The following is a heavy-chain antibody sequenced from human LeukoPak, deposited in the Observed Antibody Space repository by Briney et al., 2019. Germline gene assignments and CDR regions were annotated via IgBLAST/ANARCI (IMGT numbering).Heavy chain of an antibody. V-gene: IGHV1-8*03. Sequence: ASVKVSCKASGYTFTSYDINWVRQATGQGLEWMGWMNPNSGNTGYAQKLQGRVTITRNTSISTAYMELSSLRSEDTAVYYCARGLPAATHYYYYYMDVWGKGTTVTVSS. CDR1: GYTFTSYD. J-gene: IGHJ6*03. D-gene: IGHD2-2*01. CDR3: ARGLPAATHYYYYYMDV. CDR2: MNPNSGNT.